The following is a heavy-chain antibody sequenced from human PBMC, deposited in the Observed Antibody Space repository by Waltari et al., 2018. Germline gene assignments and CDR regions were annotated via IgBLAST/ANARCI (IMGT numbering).Heavy chain of an antibody. D-gene: IGHD2-2*01. V-gene: IGHV7-4-1*02. CDR2: INTNTGNP. Sequence: QVQLVQSGSELKKPGASVKVSCKASGYTFTSYAMNWVRQAPGQGLEWMGWINTNTGNPTYAQGFTGRFGFSLDTSVSTAYLQISSLKAEDTAVYYCARGRRGLDCSSTSCYSPHYYYYMDVWGKGTTVTVSS. CDR3: ARGRRGLDCSSTSCYSPHYYYYMDV. CDR1: GYTFTSYA. J-gene: IGHJ6*03.